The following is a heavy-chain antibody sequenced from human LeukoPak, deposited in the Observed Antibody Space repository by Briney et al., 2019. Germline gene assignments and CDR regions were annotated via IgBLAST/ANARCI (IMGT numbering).Heavy chain of an antibody. D-gene: IGHD1-26*01. Sequence: GGSLRLSCAASGFTFSRDSMNWVRQAPGKGLEWISYISHDSAIIYYADSVRGRLTISRDNAKNTLYLQMNSLRAEDTAVYYCARDESGSYSPPGYWGQGTLVTVSS. V-gene: IGHV3-48*01. J-gene: IGHJ4*02. CDR2: ISHDSAII. CDR3: ARDESGSYSPPGY. CDR1: GFTFSRDS.